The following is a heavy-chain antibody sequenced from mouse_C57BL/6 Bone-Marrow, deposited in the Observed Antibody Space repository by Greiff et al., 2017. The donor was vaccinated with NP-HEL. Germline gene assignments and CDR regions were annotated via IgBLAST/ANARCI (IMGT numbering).Heavy chain of an antibody. Sequence: QVQLQQPGAELVKPGASVKMSCKASGYTFTSYWITWVKQRPGQGLEWIGDIYPGSGSTNYNEKFKSKATLTGDTSSSTAYMQLSSLTSEDSAVYYCARGKMVTTAYWGQGTLVTVSA. J-gene: IGHJ3*01. D-gene: IGHD2-2*01. V-gene: IGHV1-55*01. CDR1: GYTFTSYW. CDR3: ARGKMVTTAY. CDR2: IYPGSGST.